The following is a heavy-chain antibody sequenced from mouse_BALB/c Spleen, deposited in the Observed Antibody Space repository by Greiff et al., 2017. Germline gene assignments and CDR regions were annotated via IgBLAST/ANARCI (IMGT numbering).Heavy chain of an antibody. J-gene: IGHJ3*01. CDR3: AREGGYYRYDEGFAY. CDR1: GFTFSSFG. V-gene: IGHV5-17*02. D-gene: IGHD2-14*01. Sequence: EVMLVESGGGLVQPGGSRKLSCAASGFTFSSFGMHWVRQAPEKGLEWVAYISSGSSTIYYADTVKGRFTISRDNPKNTLFLQMTSLRSEDTAMYYCAREGGYYRYDEGFAYWGQGTLVTVSA. CDR2: ISSGSSTI.